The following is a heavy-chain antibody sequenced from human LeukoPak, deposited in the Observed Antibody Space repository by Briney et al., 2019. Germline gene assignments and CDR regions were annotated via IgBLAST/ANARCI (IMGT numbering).Heavy chain of an antibody. J-gene: IGHJ5*02. CDR1: GFTFSSYG. V-gene: IGHV3-30*02. CDR2: IRYDGSNK. CDR3: AREGGSYGQNWFDP. Sequence: GGSLRLSCAASGFTFSSYGMHWVRQAPGKGLEWVAFIRYDGSNKYYADSVKGRFTISRDNSKNTLYLQMNSLRAEDTAVYYCAREGGSYGQNWFDPWGQGTLVTVSS. D-gene: IGHD4-17*01.